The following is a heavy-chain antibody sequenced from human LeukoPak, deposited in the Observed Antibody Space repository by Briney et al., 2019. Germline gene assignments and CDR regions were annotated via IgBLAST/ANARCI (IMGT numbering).Heavy chain of an antibody. CDR1: GFTFSSYA. CDR3: ARRTPSLTGYYIFDY. Sequence: GGSLRLSCAASGFTFSSYAMSWVRQAPGKGLEWVSAISGSGGSTYYADSVKGRFTISRDNSKNTLYLQMNSLRSEDTAVYYCARRTPSLTGYYIFDYWGQGTLVTVSS. V-gene: IGHV3-23*01. D-gene: IGHD3-9*01. J-gene: IGHJ4*02. CDR2: ISGSGGST.